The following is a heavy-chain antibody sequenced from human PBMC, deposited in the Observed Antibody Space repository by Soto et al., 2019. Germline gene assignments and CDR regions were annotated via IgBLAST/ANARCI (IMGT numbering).Heavy chain of an antibody. CDR2: ISAYNGNT. CDR1: GYTFTRYG. V-gene: IGHV1-18*01. Sequence: QVQLVQSGGEVKKPGASVKVSCKTSGYTFTRYGISWLRLAPGHGLEWMGWISAYNGNTNYGQKFQGRVTMTTDTSSSTVYLELSSLRSDDTALYYCARDVRSGCNINWFDPWGQGTQVTVSS. CDR3: ARDVRSGCNINWFDP. D-gene: IGHD2-15*01. J-gene: IGHJ5*02.